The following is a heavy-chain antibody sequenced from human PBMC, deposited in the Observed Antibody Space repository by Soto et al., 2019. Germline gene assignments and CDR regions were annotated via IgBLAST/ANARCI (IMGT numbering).Heavy chain of an antibody. CDR1: GFTFSSYW. Sequence: EVQLVESGGGLVQPGGSMTLSCAASGFTFSSYWMSWVRQAPGKGLECVANIRQDGGEKYYVGSVKGRFTISRDNAKNSLSLQMNSLRAEDTAVYYCASWLQQLGDGSIVDFWGQGTLVTVSS. V-gene: IGHV3-7*01. CDR2: IRQDGGEK. CDR3: ASWLQQLGDGSIVDF. J-gene: IGHJ4*02. D-gene: IGHD6-13*01.